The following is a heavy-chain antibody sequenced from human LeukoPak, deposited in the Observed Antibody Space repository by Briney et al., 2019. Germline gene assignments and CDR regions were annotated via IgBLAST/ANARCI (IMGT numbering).Heavy chain of an antibody. Sequence: SETLSLTXTVSGVSISSYYWTWIRQPPGKGLEWIGYIYYSGDTYYNPSLKSRVTISVDTSKNQFSLKLNSVTAADTAVYYCARDRVPSGAFDIWGQGTMVTVSS. V-gene: IGHV4-59*01. J-gene: IGHJ3*02. D-gene: IGHD2-2*01. CDR3: ARDRVPSGAFDI. CDR2: IYYSGDT. CDR1: GVSISSYY.